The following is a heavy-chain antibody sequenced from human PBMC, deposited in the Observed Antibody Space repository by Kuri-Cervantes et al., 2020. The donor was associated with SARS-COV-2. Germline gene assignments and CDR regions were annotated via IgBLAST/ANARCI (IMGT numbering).Heavy chain of an antibody. V-gene: IGHV3-66*02. CDR3: ARESTGEGAFDI. Sequence: LSLTCAASGFTVSSNYMSWVRQAPGKGLEWVSVIYSGGSTYYADSVKGRFTISRDNSKNTLYLQMNSLRAEDTAVYYCARESTGEGAFDIWGQGTMVTVSS. J-gene: IGHJ3*02. D-gene: IGHD7-27*01. CDR2: IYSGGST. CDR1: GFTVSSNY.